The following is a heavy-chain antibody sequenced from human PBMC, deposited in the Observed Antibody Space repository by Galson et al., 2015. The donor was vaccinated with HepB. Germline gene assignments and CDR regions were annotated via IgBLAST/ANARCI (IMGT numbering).Heavy chain of an antibody. Sequence: SCKASGGTFSSYAISWVRQAPGQGLEWMGGIIPIFGTANYAQKFQGRVTITADESTSTAYMELSSLRSEDTAVYYCAREPSYYDSSGSIIADHFDYWGQGTLVTVSS. J-gene: IGHJ4*02. CDR1: GGTFSSYA. CDR2: IIPIFGTA. CDR3: AREPSYYDSSGSIIADHFDY. V-gene: IGHV1-69*01. D-gene: IGHD3-22*01.